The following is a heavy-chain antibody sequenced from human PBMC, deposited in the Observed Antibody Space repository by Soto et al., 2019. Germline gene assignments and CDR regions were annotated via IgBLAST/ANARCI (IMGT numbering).Heavy chain of an antibody. V-gene: IGHV3-23*01. CDR1: GFPFSNYA. CDR3: AKDRGALSGWYDFDY. D-gene: IGHD6-19*01. Sequence: EVQLLESGGDLVQPGGSLRPSCAASGFPFSNYAMSWVRQAPGKGLEWVSSIRGSGTYAYYADSVKGRFTISRDNSKNTLSLQMNSLRAEDTALYYCAKDRGALSGWYDFDYWGPGTLVPVSS. J-gene: IGHJ4*02. CDR2: IRGSGTYA.